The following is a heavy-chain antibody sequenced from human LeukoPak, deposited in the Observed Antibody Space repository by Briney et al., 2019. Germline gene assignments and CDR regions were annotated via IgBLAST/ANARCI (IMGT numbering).Heavy chain of an antibody. J-gene: IGHJ4*02. CDR2: IRSKANSYAT. D-gene: IGHD6-13*01. CDR3: TRRDSSSWYGGKYFDY. Sequence: GGSLRLSCAASGFTFSGSAMHWVRQASGKGLEWVGRIRSKANSYATAYAASVKGRFTISRDDSTNTAYLQMNSLKTEDTAVYYCTRRDSSSWYGGKYFDYWGQGTLVTVSS. V-gene: IGHV3-73*01. CDR1: GFTFSGSA.